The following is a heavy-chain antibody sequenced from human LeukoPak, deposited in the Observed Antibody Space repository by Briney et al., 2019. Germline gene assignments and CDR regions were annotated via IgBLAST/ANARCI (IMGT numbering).Heavy chain of an antibody. CDR1: GFTFDEYG. Sequence: GGSLRLSCVASGFTFDEYGMSWVRQAQGKGLEWVSGISLNGGATGYADSVKGRFTISRDNSKNTLYLQMNSLRAEDTAVYYCAKDKELYYYMDVWGKGTTVTVSS. V-gene: IGHV3-20*04. J-gene: IGHJ6*03. CDR2: ISLNGGAT. CDR3: AKDKELYYYMDV. D-gene: IGHD1-26*01.